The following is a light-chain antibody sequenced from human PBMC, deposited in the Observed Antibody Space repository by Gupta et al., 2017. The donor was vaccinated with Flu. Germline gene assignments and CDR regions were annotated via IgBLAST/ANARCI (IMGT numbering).Light chain of an antibody. V-gene: IGLV1-40*01. CDR2: GSN. CDR3: QSYDNSLSGSKV. CDR1: TSNIGAGYD. J-gene: IGLJ3*02. Sequence: QFVLTQPPSVSGAPGQRVTISCTGSTSNIGAGYDVHWYQQVPGRAPKRLIFGSNNRPSGVADRFSGSKSGTSASLAIAGLQAEDEADYYCQSYDNSLSGSKVFGGGTKLTVL.